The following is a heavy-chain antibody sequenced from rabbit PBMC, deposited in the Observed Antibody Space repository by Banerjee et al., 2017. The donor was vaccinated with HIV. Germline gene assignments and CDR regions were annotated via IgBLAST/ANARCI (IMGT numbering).Heavy chain of an antibody. CDR2: IYTGSGST. J-gene: IGHJ6*01. CDR1: GLDFSSSYW. V-gene: IGHV1S45*01. CDR3: ARGFDGDIYYRLYYGMDL. D-gene: IGHD1-1*01. Sequence: QEQLEESGGDLVQPEGSLTLTCKASGLDFSSSYWICWVRQAPGKGLEWIGCIYTGSGSTYYASWAKGRFTITRSTSLNTVTLQLNSLTAADTATYFCARGFDGDIYYRLYYGMDLWGPGTLVTVS.